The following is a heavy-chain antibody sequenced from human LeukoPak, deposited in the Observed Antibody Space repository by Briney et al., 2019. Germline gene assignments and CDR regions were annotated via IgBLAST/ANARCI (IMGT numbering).Heavy chain of an antibody. Sequence: GGSLRLSCAASGFSFSDSGMDWVRQAPGKGLEWVSSVSASSAFIWYADSVKGRFTISRDNAKNSLYLRMSCLRAEDTALYFCVRGLTVTTREYYFDLWGQGTLVTVSS. CDR1: GFSFSDSG. CDR2: VSASSAFI. CDR3: VRGLTVTTREYYFDL. D-gene: IGHD1-20*01. V-gene: IGHV3-21*01. J-gene: IGHJ4*02.